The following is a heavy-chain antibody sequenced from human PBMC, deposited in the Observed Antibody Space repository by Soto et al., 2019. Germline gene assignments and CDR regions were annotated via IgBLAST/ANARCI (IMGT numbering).Heavy chain of an antibody. V-gene: IGHV1-69*12. CDR1: GGTFSSYA. Sequence: QVQLVQSGAEVKKPGSSVKVSCKASGGTFSSYAISWVRQAPGQGLEWMGGIIPIFGTANYAQKVQGRVKIPADESTSTAYMELSSRRSEDTAVYYCARRYGGKPHDAFDIWGQGTMVTVSS. CDR3: ARRYGGKPHDAFDI. CDR2: IIPIFGTA. D-gene: IGHD4-17*01. J-gene: IGHJ3*02.